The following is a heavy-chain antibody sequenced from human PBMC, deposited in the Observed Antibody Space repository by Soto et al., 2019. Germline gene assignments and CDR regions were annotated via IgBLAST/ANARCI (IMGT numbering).Heavy chain of an antibody. CDR3: ARDVLWISTSWGTWFDP. Sequence: EASVKVSCKASGYTFTSYYMHWVRQAPGQGLDWMGIINPSGGSTSYAQKFQGRVTMTRDTSTSTVYMELSSLRSEDTAVYYCARDVLWISTSWGTWFDPWGQGTLVTVSS. CDR1: GYTFTSYY. J-gene: IGHJ5*02. D-gene: IGHD2-2*01. V-gene: IGHV1-46*01. CDR2: INPSGGST.